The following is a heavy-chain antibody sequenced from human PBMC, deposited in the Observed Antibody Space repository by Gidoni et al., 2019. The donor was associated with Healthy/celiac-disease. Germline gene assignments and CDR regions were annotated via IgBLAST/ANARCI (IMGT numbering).Heavy chain of an antibody. CDR1: GYTFTSYY. V-gene: IGHV1-46*01. CDR2: IKPSGGST. J-gene: IGHJ4*02. Sequence: VQLVQSGAEVKKPGASVKVSCKASGYTFTSYYMHWVRHAPGQGLEWMGIIKPSGGSTSYAQKFQGRVTMNRDTSTSTVYMELSSLRSEDTAVYYCARGESRRVDYWGQGTLVTVSS. CDR3: ARGESRRVDY. D-gene: IGHD3-10*01.